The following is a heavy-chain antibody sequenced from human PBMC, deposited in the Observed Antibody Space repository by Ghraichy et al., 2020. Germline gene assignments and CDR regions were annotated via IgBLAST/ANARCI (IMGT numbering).Heavy chain of an antibody. CDR1: GASISSGGHF. J-gene: IGHJ6*02. V-gene: IGHV4-31*03. CDR2: IYNTGST. Sequence: SETLSLTCTVSGASISSGGHFWSWIRQHPGKGLECIGHIYNTGSTYYNPSLKSRVSISVDTSKNLSSLKLSAVTAADTAVYYCARGTSSSASYSMDVWGQVTTVTVSS. CDR3: ARGTSSSASYSMDV. D-gene: IGHD6-6*01.